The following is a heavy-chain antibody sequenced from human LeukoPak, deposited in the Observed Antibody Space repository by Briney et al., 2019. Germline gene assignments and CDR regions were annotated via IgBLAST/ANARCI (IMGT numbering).Heavy chain of an antibody. CDR2: IYYSGST. CDR3: ARRDDFWRYFDL. CDR1: GGSISSYY. V-gene: IGHV4-59*08. J-gene: IGHJ2*01. Sequence: SETLSLTCTVSGGSISSYYWSWIRQPPGKGLEWIGYIYYSGSTYYNPSLKSRVTISVDTSKNQFSLKLSSVTAADTAVYYCARRDDFWRYFDLWGRGTPVTVSS. D-gene: IGHD3-3*01.